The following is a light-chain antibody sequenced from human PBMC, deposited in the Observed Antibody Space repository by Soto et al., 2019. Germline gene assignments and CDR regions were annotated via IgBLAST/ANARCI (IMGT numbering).Light chain of an antibody. CDR3: AAWDGSLNNVL. J-gene: IGLJ2*01. V-gene: IGLV1-44*01. CDR2: GDN. CDR1: GSSIGTNT. Sequence: QAVVTQPPSASGTPGQRVTISCSGSGSSIGTNTVNWYRQLPGTAPKLLIYGDNQRPSGVPDRFSGSKSGTSASLAISGLQSEDEDDYYCAAWDGSLNNVLFGGGTKVTVL.